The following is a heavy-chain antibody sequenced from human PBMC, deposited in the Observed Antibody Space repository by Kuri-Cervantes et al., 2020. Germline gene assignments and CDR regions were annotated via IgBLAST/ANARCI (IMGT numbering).Heavy chain of an antibody. V-gene: IGHV4-39*07. D-gene: IGHD3-10*01. CDR2: INHSGST. CDR3: ARRPVYYYGSGSYRGWFDP. CDR1: GGSISSSSYY. Sequence: ESLKISCTVSGGSISSSSYYWSWIRQPPGKGLEWIGEINHSGSTNYNPSLKSRVTISVDTSKNQFSLKLSSVTAADTAVYYCARRPVYYYGSGSYRGWFDPWGQGTLVTVSS. J-gene: IGHJ5*02.